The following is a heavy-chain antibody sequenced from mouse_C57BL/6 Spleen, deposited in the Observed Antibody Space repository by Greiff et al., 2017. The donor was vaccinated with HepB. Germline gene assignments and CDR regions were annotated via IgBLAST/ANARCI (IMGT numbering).Heavy chain of an antibody. Sequence: VQLQQSGAELVRPGASVKLSCKASGYTFTDYYINWVKQRPGQGLEWIARIYPGSGNTYYNEKFKGKATLTAEKSSSTAYMQLSSLTSEDSAVYFCAILWLRRSAMDYWGQGTSVTVSS. D-gene: IGHD2-2*01. CDR1: GYTFTDYY. CDR2: IYPGSGNT. CDR3: AILWLRRSAMDY. V-gene: IGHV1-76*01. J-gene: IGHJ4*01.